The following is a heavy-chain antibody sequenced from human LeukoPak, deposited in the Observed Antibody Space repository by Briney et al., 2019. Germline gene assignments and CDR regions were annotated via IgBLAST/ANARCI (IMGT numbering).Heavy chain of an antibody. D-gene: IGHD2-8*01. CDR3: SIGVPFDP. J-gene: IGHJ5*02. CDR2: IYHSGST. V-gene: IGHV4-38-2*01. CDR1: GYSIGSGYY. Sequence: SETLSLTCAVCGYSIGSGYYWGWIRPPPGKGLGWIGSIYHSGSTYYNPSLKSRVTISVDTSKNQFSLKLSSVTAADTAVYYCSIGVPFDPWGQGTLVTVSS.